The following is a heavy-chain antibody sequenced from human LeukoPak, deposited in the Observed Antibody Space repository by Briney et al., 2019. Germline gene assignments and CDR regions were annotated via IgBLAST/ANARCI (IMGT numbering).Heavy chain of an antibody. CDR3: ARSIVVVPAAYAPYYFDY. CDR2: IYHSGST. CDR1: GYSISSGYY. D-gene: IGHD2-2*01. V-gene: IGHV4-38-2*01. J-gene: IGHJ4*02. Sequence: PSETLSLTCAVSGYSISSGYYWGWIRPPPGKGLEWIGSIYHSGSTYYNPSLKSRVTISVDTSKNQFSLKLSSVTAADTAVYYCARSIVVVPAAYAPYYFDYWGQGTLVTVSS.